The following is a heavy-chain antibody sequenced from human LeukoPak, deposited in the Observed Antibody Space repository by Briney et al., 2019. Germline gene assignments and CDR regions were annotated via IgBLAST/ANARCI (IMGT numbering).Heavy chain of an antibody. D-gene: IGHD2-21*02. CDR3: ARGGFYCGGDCYVDY. CDR1: GGSISSYY. Sequence: SETLSLTCTVSGGSISSYYWSWIRQPPGKGLEWIGNIYYSGSINYNPSLKSRVTISVDTSKNQFSLRLSSVTAADTAVYYCARGGFYCGGDCYVDYWGQGTLVTVSS. CDR2: IYYSGSI. V-gene: IGHV4-59*12. J-gene: IGHJ4*02.